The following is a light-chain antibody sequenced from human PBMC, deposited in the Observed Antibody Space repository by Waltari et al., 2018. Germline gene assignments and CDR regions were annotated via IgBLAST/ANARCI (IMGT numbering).Light chain of an antibody. CDR3: QTWDTGPHVV. CDR2: LNGDGSH. V-gene: IGLV4-69*01. Sequence: QVVLTQSPSASASLGASVKLTCTLSSGPTTYAVAWHQKQPEKGPRFLMNLNGDGSHSKGDGIPDRFSGSSSGAERYLTISSLQSEDEADYYCQTWDTGPHVVFGGGTKLTVL. CDR1: SGPTTYA. J-gene: IGLJ2*01.